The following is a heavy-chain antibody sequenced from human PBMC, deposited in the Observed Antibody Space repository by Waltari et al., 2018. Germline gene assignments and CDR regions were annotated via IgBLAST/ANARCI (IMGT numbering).Heavy chain of an antibody. CDR1: GGTFSRYA. CDR3: ASLSGRSGLDGMDV. V-gene: IGHV1-69*13. J-gene: IGHJ6*02. D-gene: IGHD3-9*01. CDR2: IIPIFGTA. Sequence: QVQLVQSGAEVKKPGSSVKVSCKASGGTFSRYAISWVRQAPGQGLEWMGGIIPIFGTANYAQKFQGRVTITADESTSTAYMELSSLRSEDTAVYYCASLSGRSGLDGMDVWGQGTTVTVSS.